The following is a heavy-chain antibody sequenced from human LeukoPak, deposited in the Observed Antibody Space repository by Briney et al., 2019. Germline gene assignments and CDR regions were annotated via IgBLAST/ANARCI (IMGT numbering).Heavy chain of an antibody. V-gene: IGHV4-39*07. Sequence: SETLSLTCTVSGGSISSSSYYWGWIRQPPGKGLEWIGSIYYSGSTYYNPSLKSRVTISVDTSKNQFSLKLSSVTAADTAVYYCARVRDIVVVRHSFDIWGQGTMVTVSS. CDR3: ARVRDIVVVRHSFDI. CDR1: GGSISSSSYY. CDR2: IYYSGST. J-gene: IGHJ3*02. D-gene: IGHD2-2*01.